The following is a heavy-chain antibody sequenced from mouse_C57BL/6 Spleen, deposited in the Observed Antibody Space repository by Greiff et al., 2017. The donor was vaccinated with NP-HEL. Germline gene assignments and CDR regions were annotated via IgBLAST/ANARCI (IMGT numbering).Heavy chain of an antibody. V-gene: IGHV5-4*01. CDR1: GFTFSSYA. Sequence: EVQVVESGGGLVKPGGSLKLSCAASGFTFSSYAMSWVRQTPEKRLEWVATISDGGSYTYYPDNVKGRFTISRDNAKNNLYLQMSHLKSEDTAMYYCARGVSQSPFAYWGQGTLVTVSA. J-gene: IGHJ3*01. CDR2: ISDGGSYT. CDR3: ARGVSQSPFAY.